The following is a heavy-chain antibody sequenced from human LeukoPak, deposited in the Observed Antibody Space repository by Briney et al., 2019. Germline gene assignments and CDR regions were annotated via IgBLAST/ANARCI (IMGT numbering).Heavy chain of an antibody. CDR2: IRYDGSNK. Sequence: GGSLRLSCAASGFTFSNYDMHWVRQAPGKGLEWVAFIRYDGSNKFYADSVKGRFTISRDNSKNTLYLQMNSLRAEDTAIYYCATYRQVLLPFESWGQGTLVTVSS. CDR3: ATYRQVLLPFES. V-gene: IGHV3-30*02. J-gene: IGHJ4*02. CDR1: GFTFSNYD. D-gene: IGHD2-8*02.